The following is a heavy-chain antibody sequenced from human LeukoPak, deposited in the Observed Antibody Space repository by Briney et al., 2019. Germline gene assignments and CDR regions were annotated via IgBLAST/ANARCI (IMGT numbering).Heavy chain of an antibody. CDR3: AREIVDRFFYYYGMDV. D-gene: IGHD3-22*01. J-gene: IGHJ6*02. CDR2: ISAYNGNT. Sequence: ASVKVSCKASGYTFTSYGISWMRQAPGQGLEWMGWISAYNGNTNYAQKLQGRVTMTTDTSTSTAYMELRSLRSDDTAVYYCAREIVDRFFYYYGMDVWGQGTTVTVSS. V-gene: IGHV1-18*01. CDR1: GYTFTSYG.